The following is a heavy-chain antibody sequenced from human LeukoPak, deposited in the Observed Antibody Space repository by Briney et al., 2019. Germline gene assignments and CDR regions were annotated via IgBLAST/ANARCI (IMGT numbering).Heavy chain of an antibody. V-gene: IGHV1-2*02. CDR3: ARGEYNYGRDWFDP. D-gene: IGHD5-18*01. Sequence: ASVKVSCKASGYSFTDYYMHWVRQAPGQGLEWMGWINPNSGGTNHAQKFQGKVTMTRDTSISTAYMDLSSLRSDVTAVYYCARGEYNYGRDWFDPWGQGTLVTVSS. CDR1: GYSFTDYY. CDR2: INPNSGGT. J-gene: IGHJ5*02.